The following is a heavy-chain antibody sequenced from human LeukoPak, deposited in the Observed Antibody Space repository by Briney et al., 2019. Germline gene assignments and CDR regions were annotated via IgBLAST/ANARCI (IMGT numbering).Heavy chain of an antibody. CDR3: ARSHESFASESGDY. CDR2: INQDGSEK. D-gene: IGHD3-10*01. V-gene: IGHV3-7*05. J-gene: IGHJ4*02. Sequence: PGGSLRLSCAASRFTFSNYWMSWVRQAPGKGLEWVANINQDGSEKYFVDSVRGRFSISRDNAKNSLYLQMNSLRAEDTAVYYCARSHESFASESGDYWGQGTLVTVSS. CDR1: RFTFSNYW.